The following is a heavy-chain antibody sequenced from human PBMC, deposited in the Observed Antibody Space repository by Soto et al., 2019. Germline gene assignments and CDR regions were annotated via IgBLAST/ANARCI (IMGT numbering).Heavy chain of an antibody. V-gene: IGHV2-5*01. CDR2: IYWNDDK. CDR1: GFSLSTSGVG. CDR3: RPLPGRCWYWSFHP. J-gene: IGHJ2*01. D-gene: IGHD4-17*01. Sequence: QITLKESGPTLVKPTQTLTLTCTFSGFSLSTSGVGVGWIRQPPGKALEWLALIYWNDDKRYSPSLKSRLTNPKDTSKNPGVLTMTNMDPGGHTPFFRRPLPGRCWYWSFHPWGRGPPV.